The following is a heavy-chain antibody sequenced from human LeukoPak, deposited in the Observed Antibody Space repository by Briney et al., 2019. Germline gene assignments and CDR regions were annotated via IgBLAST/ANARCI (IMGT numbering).Heavy chain of an antibody. V-gene: IGHV3-23*01. CDR1: GFTFSSYA. J-gene: IGHJ4*02. Sequence: GGSLRLSCAASGFTFSSYAMSWVRQAPGKGLEWVSAISGSGGSTYYADSVKGRFTISRDNSKNTLYLQMNSLRAEDTAVYYCAKDGPIGDIVVVPAASYYFDYWGQGTLVTVSS. CDR3: AKDGPIGDIVVVPAASYYFDY. CDR2: ISGSGGST. D-gene: IGHD2-2*01.